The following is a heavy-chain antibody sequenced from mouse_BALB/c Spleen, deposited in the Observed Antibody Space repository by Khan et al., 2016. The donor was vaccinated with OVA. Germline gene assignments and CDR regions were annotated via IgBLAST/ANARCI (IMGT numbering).Heavy chain of an antibody. D-gene: IGHD2-4*01. Sequence: EVELVESGPGLVKPSQSLSLTCTVTGYSITSEYAWNWIRQFPGNKLEWMGYINYSGKTRFNPSLKSRTSITRDTSKNQFLLQLNSVTTEATATYYWARKDYYDYDPFPYWGQGTLVTVSA. CDR3: ARKDYYDYDPFPY. V-gene: IGHV3-2*02. J-gene: IGHJ3*01. CDR1: GYSITSEYA. CDR2: INYSGKT.